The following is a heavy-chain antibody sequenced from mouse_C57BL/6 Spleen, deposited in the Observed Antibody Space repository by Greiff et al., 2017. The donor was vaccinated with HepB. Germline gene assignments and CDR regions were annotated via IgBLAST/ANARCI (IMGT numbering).Heavy chain of an antibody. CDR1: GYTFTSYG. CDR2: IYPRSGNT. CDR3: AREYGYDVAWFAY. D-gene: IGHD2-2*01. J-gene: IGHJ3*01. Sequence: VQLQQSGAELARPGASVKLSCKASGYTFTSYGISWVKQRTGQGLEWIGEIYPRSGNTYYNEKCKGKATLTADKSSSTAYMELRSLTSEDSAVYFCAREYGYDVAWFAYWGQGTLVTVSA. V-gene: IGHV1-81*01.